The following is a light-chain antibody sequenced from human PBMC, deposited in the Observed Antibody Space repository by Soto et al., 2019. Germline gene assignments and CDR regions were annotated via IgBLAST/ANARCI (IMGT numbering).Light chain of an antibody. J-gene: IGLJ6*01. CDR1: NIGSKS. Sequence: SYELTQPPSVSVAPGKTARITCGGNNIGSKSVHWYQQKPGQAPVLVIYYDSDRPSGIPERFSGSNSGNTATLTISRVEAGDEADYYCQVWDSSSDHNVFGSGTHLTVL. V-gene: IGLV3-21*04. CDR2: YDS. CDR3: QVWDSSSDHNV.